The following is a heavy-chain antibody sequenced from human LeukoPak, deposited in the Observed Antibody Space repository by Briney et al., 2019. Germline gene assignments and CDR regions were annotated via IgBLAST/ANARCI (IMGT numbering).Heavy chain of an antibody. CDR2: LNTDGSST. J-gene: IGHJ3*02. CDR1: GFTFSSYW. Sequence: GGSLRLSCAASGFTFSSYWMHWVRQAPGKGLVWVSRLNTDGSSTNYADSVKGRFTISRDNAKNTVYLQMSSLRVEDTAVYYCARHHGRGAPDAFYIWGQGTTVTVSS. CDR3: ARHHGRGAPDAFYI. D-gene: IGHD3-10*01. V-gene: IGHV3-74*01.